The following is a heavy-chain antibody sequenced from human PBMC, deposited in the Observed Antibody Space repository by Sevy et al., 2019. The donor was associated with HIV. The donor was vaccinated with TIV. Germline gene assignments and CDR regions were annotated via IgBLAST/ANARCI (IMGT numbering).Heavy chain of an antibody. CDR3: ATTKDYDDSSGYPFDY. Sequence: ASVKVSCKVSGYTLTELSMHWVRQAPGKGLEWMGTFDPEDAETIYAQRFQGRVTMTEDTSTDTTYMELSSLRSEDTAVYYCATTKDYDDSSGYPFDYWGQGTLVTVSS. D-gene: IGHD3-22*01. V-gene: IGHV1-24*01. CDR1: GYTLTELS. CDR2: FDPEDAET. J-gene: IGHJ4*02.